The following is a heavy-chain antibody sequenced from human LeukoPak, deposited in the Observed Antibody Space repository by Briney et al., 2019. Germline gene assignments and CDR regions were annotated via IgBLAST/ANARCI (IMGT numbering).Heavy chain of an antibody. V-gene: IGHV3-74*01. Sequence: EGSLRLSCAASGFTFSSYWMHWVRQAPGKGLVWVSRINSDGSSTSYADSVKGRSTISRDNAKNTLYLQMNSLRAEDTAVYYCARDASCSSTSCYTPWGQGTLVTVSS. D-gene: IGHD2-2*02. CDR3: ARDASCSSTSCYTP. CDR2: INSDGSST. CDR1: GFTFSSYW. J-gene: IGHJ5*02.